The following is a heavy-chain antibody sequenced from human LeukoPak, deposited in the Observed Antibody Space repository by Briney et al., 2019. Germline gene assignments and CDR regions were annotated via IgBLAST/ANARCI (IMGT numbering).Heavy chain of an antibody. CDR1: GFTFSSYA. CDR3: ATRNFDWLLDRFDY. Sequence: GGSLRLSCAASGFTFSSYAMSWVRQAPGKGLEWVSAISGSGGSTYYADSVKGRFTISRDNSKNTLYLQTNSLRAEDTAVYYCATRNFDWLLDRFDYWGQGTLVTVSP. V-gene: IGHV3-23*01. CDR2: ISGSGGST. J-gene: IGHJ4*02. D-gene: IGHD3-9*01.